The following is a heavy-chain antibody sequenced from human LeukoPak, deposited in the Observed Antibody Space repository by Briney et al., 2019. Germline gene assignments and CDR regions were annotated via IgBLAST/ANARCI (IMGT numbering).Heavy chain of an antibody. J-gene: IGHJ3*02. Sequence: SETLSLTCTVSGGSISSQYWSWIRQPPGKGLEWIGYIYSSGSTNYNPSLKSRVTISADTSKNQFSLRLSSVTAADTAVYYCARPYYYDSSGTKGAFDIWGQGTMVTVSS. V-gene: IGHV4-59*11. CDR1: GGSISSQY. CDR2: IYSSGST. CDR3: ARPYYYDSSGTKGAFDI. D-gene: IGHD3-22*01.